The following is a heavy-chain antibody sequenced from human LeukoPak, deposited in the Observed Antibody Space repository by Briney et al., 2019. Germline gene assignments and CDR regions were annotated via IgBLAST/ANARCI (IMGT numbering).Heavy chain of an antibody. CDR2: INPNSGGT. Sequence: ASVKVSCKASGYTFTGYYMHWVRQAPGQGLEWMGRINPNSGGTNYAQKFQGRVTITADESTSTAYMELSSLRSEDTAVYYCAREDKRGIFGVVNLFGWGQGTLVTVSS. V-gene: IGHV1-2*06. J-gene: IGHJ4*02. CDR1: GYTFTGYY. CDR3: AREDKRGIFGVVNLFG. D-gene: IGHD3-3*01.